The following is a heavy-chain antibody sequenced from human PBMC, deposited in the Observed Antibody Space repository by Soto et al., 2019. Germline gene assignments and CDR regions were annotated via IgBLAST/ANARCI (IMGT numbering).Heavy chain of an antibody. Sequence: GASVKASCKTSGYTFTNYGISWVRQAPGQGLEWMGWITTDKGKTTYAQKFQGRVTMTTDTSTSTAYMELRSLRSDDTAMYYCATRSTAFDYWGQGTLVTVSS. J-gene: IGHJ4*02. CDR2: ITTDKGKT. CDR1: GYTFTNYG. CDR3: ATRSTAFDY. V-gene: IGHV1-18*01.